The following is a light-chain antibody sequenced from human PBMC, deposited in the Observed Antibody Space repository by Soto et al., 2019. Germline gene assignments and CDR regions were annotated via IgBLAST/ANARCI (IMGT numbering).Light chain of an antibody. CDR2: DVS. V-gene: IGLV2-14*01. Sequence: QSALTQYASVSGSPGQSITISCTGTSSDIGAYNYVSWYQQHPGKAPKVMIHDVSNRPSGVSSRFSGSKSGNTASLTISGLQAEDEADYYCSSYTTSNTPYVFGTGTKVTVL. CDR1: SSDIGAYNY. J-gene: IGLJ1*01. CDR3: SSYTTSNTPYV.